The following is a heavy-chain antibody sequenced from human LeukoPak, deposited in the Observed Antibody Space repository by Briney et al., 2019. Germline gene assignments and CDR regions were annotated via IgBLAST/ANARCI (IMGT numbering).Heavy chain of an antibody. CDR2: ISAYNGDT. CDR1: GYTFTSYG. V-gene: IGHV1-18*01. CDR3: ARGLSAAAFPQDNY. D-gene: IGHD6-25*01. Sequence: ASVKVSCKASGYTFTSYGVNWVRQAPGQGLEWMGWISAYNGDTNYAPNLQGRVTLTTDTSTNTAYMDLRSLRSDDTAVYYCARGLSAAAFPQDNYWGQGTLVTVSS. J-gene: IGHJ4*02.